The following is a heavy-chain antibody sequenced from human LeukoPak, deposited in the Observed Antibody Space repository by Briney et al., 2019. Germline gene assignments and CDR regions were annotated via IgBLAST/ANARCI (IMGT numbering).Heavy chain of an antibody. CDR3: ARRGGSSWSSFDY. V-gene: IGHV3-23*01. J-gene: IGHJ4*02. CDR1: GFMFNNYA. D-gene: IGHD6-13*01. CDR2: ISGLGGSA. Sequence: GGSLRLSCAASGFMFNNYAMNWVRQAPGKGLEWVSGISGLGGSAYYAASVKGRFTISRDNSGDTLFLQLDNLRVEDTAIYFCARRGGSSWSSFDYWGQGTLVTVSS.